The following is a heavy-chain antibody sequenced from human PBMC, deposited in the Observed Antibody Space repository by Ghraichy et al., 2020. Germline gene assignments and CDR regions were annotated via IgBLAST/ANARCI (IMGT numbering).Heavy chain of an antibody. CDR1: GFRFSDYY. Sequence: GASLRLSCAASGFRFSDYYMSWIRQAPGKGLEWVSYISSSGITIYYADSVKGRFTSSRDYAKKTLYLQMNSLRAKDTAVYFCARVYATLYGMDVWGQGTTVTVSS. D-gene: IGHD2-8*01. CDR2: ISSSGITI. J-gene: IGHJ6*02. V-gene: IGHV3-11*01. CDR3: ARVYATLYGMDV.